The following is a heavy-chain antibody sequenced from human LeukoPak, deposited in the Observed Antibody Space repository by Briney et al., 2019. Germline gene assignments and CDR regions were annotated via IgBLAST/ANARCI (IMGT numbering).Heavy chain of an antibody. CDR2: IYYSGST. D-gene: IGHD5-24*01. J-gene: IGHJ5*02. V-gene: IGHV4-30-4*08. Sequence: SQTLSLTCTVSGGSISSGGYYWSWIRQPPGKGLEWIGYIYYSGSTYYNPSLKSRVTISVDTSKNQFSLKLSSVTAADTAVYYCAREMANHLGKWFEPWGQGTLVTVSS. CDR1: GGSISSGGYY. CDR3: AREMANHLGKWFEP.